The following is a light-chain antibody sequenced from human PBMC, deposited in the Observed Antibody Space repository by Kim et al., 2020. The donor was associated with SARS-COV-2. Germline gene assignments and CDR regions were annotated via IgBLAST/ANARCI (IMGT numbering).Light chain of an antibody. CDR1: QSVLYSSNNKNY. Sequence: DIVMSQSPDSLAVSLGERATINCKSSQSVLYSSNNKNYLAWYQQKAGQSPKLLIYWASTRESGVPDRFSGSGSGTDFTLTISSLQAEDVAVYYCQQYYSTWTFGQGTKVDIK. V-gene: IGKV4-1*01. J-gene: IGKJ1*01. CDR2: WAS. CDR3: QQYYSTWT.